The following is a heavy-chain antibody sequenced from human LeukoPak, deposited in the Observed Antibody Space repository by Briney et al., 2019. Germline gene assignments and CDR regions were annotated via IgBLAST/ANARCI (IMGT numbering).Heavy chain of an antibody. CDR3: ARATFQQEVNWFDP. CDR2: TYYRSRWHN. Sequence: SQTLSLTCAISGDSVSSKSAAWNWIRQSPSRGLEWLGRTYYRSRWHNDYAVSMKSRIAINPDTSKNQFSLQLNSVTPEDTAVYYCARATFQQEVNWFDPWGQGTLVTVSS. V-gene: IGHV6-1*01. J-gene: IGHJ5*02. CDR1: GDSVSSKSAA. D-gene: IGHD2/OR15-2a*01.